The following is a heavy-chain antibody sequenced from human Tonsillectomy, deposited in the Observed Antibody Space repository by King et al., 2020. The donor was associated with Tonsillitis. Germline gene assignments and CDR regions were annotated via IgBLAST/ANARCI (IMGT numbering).Heavy chain of an antibody. Sequence: QLQESGPGLVKPSETLSLTCTVSGYSISSGFYWGWIRQPPGKGLEWIGHIYHSGNTYYNPSLKSRVTISVDTSKNKFSLKLSSVTAADTAVYYCARVKGYSGYIAPLDYWGQGTLVTVSS. CDR2: IYHSGNT. J-gene: IGHJ4*02. D-gene: IGHD5-12*01. CDR1: GYSISSGFY. V-gene: IGHV4-38-2*02. CDR3: ARVKGYSGYIAPLDY.